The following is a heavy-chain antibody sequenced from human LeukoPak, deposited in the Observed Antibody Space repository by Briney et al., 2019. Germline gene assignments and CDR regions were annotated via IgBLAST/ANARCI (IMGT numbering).Heavy chain of an antibody. D-gene: IGHD3-22*01. J-gene: IGHJ4*02. CDR3: AAGGHYYGSSGYYYFHD. CDR2: INNRGT. Sequence: SETLSLTCTVSSHSMSTVDYSWSWIRQPPGKGLEWIGYINNRGTSHNPSLKSRVAISVDTSKNQFSLKLTSVTAADTAVYYCAAGGHYYGSSGYYYFHDWGQGSLVTVSS. V-gene: IGHV4-30-4*01. CDR1: SHSMSTVDYS.